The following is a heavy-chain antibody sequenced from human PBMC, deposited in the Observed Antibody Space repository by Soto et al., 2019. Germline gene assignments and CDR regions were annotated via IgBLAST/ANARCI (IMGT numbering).Heavy chain of an antibody. CDR3: AKKAVLAAISRLHYFDF. CDR1: GFMFSSYA. V-gene: IGHV3-23*01. D-gene: IGHD2-15*01. CDR2: ISGSGGTT. J-gene: IGHJ4*02. Sequence: GGSLRLSCAASGFMFSSYAMSWVRQAPGKGLECVSLISGSGGTTYYADSVTGRFTISRDNSKNTLFLQMNSLRAEDTAVYYCAKKAVLAAISRLHYFDFWGQGTLVTVSS.